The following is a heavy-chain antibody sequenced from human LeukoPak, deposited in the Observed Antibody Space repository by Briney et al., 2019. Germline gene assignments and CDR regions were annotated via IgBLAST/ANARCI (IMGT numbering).Heavy chain of an antibody. D-gene: IGHD1-1*01. J-gene: IGHJ3*02. CDR1: GFTFSSYL. Sequence: GGSLRLSCAASGFTFSSYLMNWVRQAPGKGLEWVAVISYDGSNKYYADSVKGRFTISRDNSKNTLYLQMNSLRAEDTAVYYCAKSTEMATTYDAFDIWGQGTMVTVSS. CDR3: AKSTEMATTYDAFDI. CDR2: ISYDGSNK. V-gene: IGHV3-30*18.